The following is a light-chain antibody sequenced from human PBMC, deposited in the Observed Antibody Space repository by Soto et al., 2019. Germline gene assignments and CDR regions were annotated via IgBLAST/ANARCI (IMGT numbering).Light chain of an antibody. J-gene: IGKJ1*01. CDR1: QSVSSTY. Sequence: EIVLTQSPGTLSLSPGERATLSCSARQSVSSTYLAWYQQKSGQAPRLLIYGASSRAPGIPDRFSGSGSGTDFTLTISRLEPEDFAVYYCQQYGTSPRTFGQGTKVEIK. V-gene: IGKV3-20*01. CDR2: GAS. CDR3: QQYGTSPRT.